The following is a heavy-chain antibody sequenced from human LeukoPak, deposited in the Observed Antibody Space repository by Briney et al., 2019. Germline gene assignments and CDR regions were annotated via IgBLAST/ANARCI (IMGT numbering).Heavy chain of an antibody. CDR2: MNPNSGNT. Sequence: ASVKVSCKASGYTFTSCDINWVRQATGQGLEWMGWMNPNSGNTGYAQKFQGGVTMTRNTSISTAYMELSSLRSEDTAVYYCASGPILWWEGYAFDIWGQGIMVTVSS. CDR1: GYTFTSCD. D-gene: IGHD2-21*01. CDR3: ASGPILWWEGYAFDI. V-gene: IGHV1-8*01. J-gene: IGHJ3*02.